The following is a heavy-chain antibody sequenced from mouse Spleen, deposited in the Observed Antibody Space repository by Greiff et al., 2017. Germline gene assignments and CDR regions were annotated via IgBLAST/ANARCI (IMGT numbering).Heavy chain of an antibody. CDR3: AREYYDGTYFDY. Sequence: VMLVESGPGLVQPSQSLSITCTVSGFSLTSYGVHWVRQSPGKGLEWLGVIWSGGSTDYNAAFISRLSISKDNSKSQVFFKMNSLQADDTAIYYCAREYYDGTYFDYWGQGTTLTVSS. J-gene: IGHJ2*01. V-gene: IGHV2-2*01. D-gene: IGHD2-1*01. CDR1: GFSLTSYG. CDR2: IWSGGST.